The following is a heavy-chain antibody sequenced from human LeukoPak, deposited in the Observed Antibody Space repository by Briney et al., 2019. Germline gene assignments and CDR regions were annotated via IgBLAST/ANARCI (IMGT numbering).Heavy chain of an antibody. CDR1: GGSISSYY. V-gene: IGHV4-59*01. Sequence: SETLSLTCTVSGGSISSYYWSWIRQPPGKGLEWIGYIYYSGSTNYNPSLKSRVTISVDTSKNQFSLKLSSVTAADTAVYYCARRSPRPILWFGELHYGMDVWGQGTTVTVSS. CDR2: IYYSGST. J-gene: IGHJ6*02. D-gene: IGHD3-10*01. CDR3: ARRSPRPILWFGELHYGMDV.